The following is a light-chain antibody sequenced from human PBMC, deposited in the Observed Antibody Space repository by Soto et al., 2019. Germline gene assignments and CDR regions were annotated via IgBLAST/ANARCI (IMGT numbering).Light chain of an antibody. CDR3: HQYGSSPRT. CDR1: QALSGSY. Sequence: EIVLTQSPGTLSLSPGERATLSCRASQALSGSYLAWYQQMPGQAPRLLIYGTSSRATGIPDRFSGSGSGTDFPLTISRLEPEDFAVYHCHQYGSSPRTFGQGTKVEIK. J-gene: IGKJ1*01. V-gene: IGKV3-20*01. CDR2: GTS.